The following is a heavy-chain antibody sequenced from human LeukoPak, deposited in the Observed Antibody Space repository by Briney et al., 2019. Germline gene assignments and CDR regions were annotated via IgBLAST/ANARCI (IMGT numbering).Heavy chain of an antibody. CDR3: ARVSPSELRLGDLSFYYYYYMDV. V-gene: IGHV3-21*04. J-gene: IGHJ6*03. CDR2: ISSSSSYI. Sequence: GGSLRLSCAASGFTFSSYSMNWVRQAPGKGLEWVSCISSSSSYIYYADSVKGRFTISRDNAKNSLYLQMNSLRAEDTAVYYCARVSPSELRLGDLSFYYYYYMDVWGKGTTVTISS. CDR1: GFTFSSYS. D-gene: IGHD3-16*02.